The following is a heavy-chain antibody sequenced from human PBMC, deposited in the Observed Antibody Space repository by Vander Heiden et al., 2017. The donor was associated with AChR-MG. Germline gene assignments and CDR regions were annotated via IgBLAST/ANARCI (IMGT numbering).Heavy chain of an antibody. CDR2: ISWNSGSI. CDR3: AKRDYDILTGGGGAFDI. J-gene: IGHJ3*02. V-gene: IGHV3-9*01. D-gene: IGHD3-9*01. Sequence: EVQLVESGGGLVQPGRSLRLSCAASGFPFDDYAMHWVRQAPGKGLEWVSGISWNSGSIGYADSVKGRFTISRDNAKNSLYLQMNSLRAEDTALYYCAKRDYDILTGGGGAFDIWGQGTMVTVSS. CDR1: GFPFDDYA.